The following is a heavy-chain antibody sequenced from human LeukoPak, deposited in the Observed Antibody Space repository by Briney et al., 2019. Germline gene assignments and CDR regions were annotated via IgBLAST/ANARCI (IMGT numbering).Heavy chain of an antibody. V-gene: IGHV4-59*01. Sequence: PSETLSLTCTVSGGSISSYYWSWIRQPPGKRLEWIGYISSSGSTNYNPSLKSRVTISVDTSKNQFSLKLSSVTTADTAVYYCARDFGSSGWYGAFDYWGQGTLVTVPP. CDR2: ISSSGST. D-gene: IGHD6-19*01. CDR1: GGSISSYY. J-gene: IGHJ4*02. CDR3: ARDFGSSGWYGAFDY.